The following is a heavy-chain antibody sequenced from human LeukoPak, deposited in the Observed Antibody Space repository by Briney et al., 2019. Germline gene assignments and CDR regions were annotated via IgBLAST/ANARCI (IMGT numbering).Heavy chain of an antibody. Sequence: GGSLRLSCAASGFTVSSNYMSWVRQAPGKGLEWVSVIYSGGSTYYADSVKGRCTISRDNSKNTLYLQMNSLRAEDTAVYYCARGGYYYYFDYWGQGTLVTVSS. D-gene: IGHD3-22*01. CDR1: GFTVSSNY. CDR2: IYSGGST. J-gene: IGHJ4*02. V-gene: IGHV3-53*01. CDR3: ARGGYYYYFDY.